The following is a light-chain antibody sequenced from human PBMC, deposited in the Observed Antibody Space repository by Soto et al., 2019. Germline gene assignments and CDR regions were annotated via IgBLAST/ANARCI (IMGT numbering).Light chain of an antibody. J-gene: IGKJ5*01. V-gene: IGKV3-20*01. Sequence: IVLTQSPGTLSLSPGERATLSCRASQSVSSNYLGWYQQKRGQAPRLLIYGAATREAGIPDRFSGSGSGTEFTLTISRLEPEDFAVAYCQQYGSSTITFGQGTRLEIK. CDR3: QQYGSSTIT. CDR2: GAA. CDR1: QSVSSNY.